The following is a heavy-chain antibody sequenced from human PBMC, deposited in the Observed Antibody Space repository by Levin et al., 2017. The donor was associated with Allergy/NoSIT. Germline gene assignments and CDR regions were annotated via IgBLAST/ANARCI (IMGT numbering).Heavy chain of an antibody. CDR1: GFTFSSYW. CDR3: ARSYHYGSGSYALDI. CDR2: VKSDGSTT. J-gene: IGHJ3*02. V-gene: IGHV3-74*01. D-gene: IGHD3-10*01. Sequence: GGSLRLSCAASGFTFSSYWMHWVRQAPGKGLVWVSRVKSDGSTTSYADSVKGRFTISRDNAKNTLYLQMNSLRAEDTAVYYCARSYHYGSGSYALDIWGQGTMVTVSS.